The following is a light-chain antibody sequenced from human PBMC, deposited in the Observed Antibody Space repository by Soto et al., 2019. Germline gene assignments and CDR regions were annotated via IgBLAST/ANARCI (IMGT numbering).Light chain of an antibody. Sequence: EIVLTQSPGTLRLSPGESATLCCRASHSVSSNLAWYQQKPGQAPRLVIFDISNRATGIPDRFSGSGSGTDCTLTISRLEPEDFAVYYCQLYSRSPRQITFGQGTRLEI. J-gene: IGKJ5*01. CDR3: QLYSRSPRQIT. V-gene: IGKV3-20*01. CDR2: DIS. CDR1: HSVSSN.